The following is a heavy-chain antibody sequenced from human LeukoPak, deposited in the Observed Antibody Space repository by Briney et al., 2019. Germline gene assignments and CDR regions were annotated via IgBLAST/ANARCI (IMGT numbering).Heavy chain of an antibody. CDR3: ARGGRYDSSGYYYH. V-gene: IGHV4-34*01. J-gene: IGHJ5*02. D-gene: IGHD3-22*01. CDR1: GGSFSGYY. CDR2: INHSGST. Sequence: SETLSLTCAVYGGSFSGYYWSWIRQPPGKGLEWIGEINHSGSTNYNPSLKSRVTISVDTSKNQFSLKLSSVTAADTAVYYCARGGRYDSSGYYYHWGQGTLVTVSS.